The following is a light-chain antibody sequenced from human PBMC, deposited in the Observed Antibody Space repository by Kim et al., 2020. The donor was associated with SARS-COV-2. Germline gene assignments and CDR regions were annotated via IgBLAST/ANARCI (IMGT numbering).Light chain of an antibody. Sequence: DIQMTQSPSSLSASVGDRVTITCQASQDISNYLNWYQQKPGKAPKLLIYDASNLETGVPSRFGGSGSGTDFTFTISSLQPEDIATYYCQQYDNLPPIFGQGTRLEIK. J-gene: IGKJ5*01. CDR3: QQYDNLPPI. CDR2: DAS. CDR1: QDISNY. V-gene: IGKV1-33*01.